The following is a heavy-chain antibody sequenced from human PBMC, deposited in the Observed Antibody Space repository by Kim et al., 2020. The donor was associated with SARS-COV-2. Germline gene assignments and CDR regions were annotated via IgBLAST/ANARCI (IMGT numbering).Heavy chain of an antibody. CDR3: AKAQQHYSSSWWYFDY. D-gene: IGHD6-13*01. J-gene: IGHJ4*02. Sequence: SVKGRFTITRDKSKHTLYLQMTSLRAEDTAVYYCAKAQQHYSSSWWYFDYWGQGTLVTVSS. V-gene: IGHV3-23*01.